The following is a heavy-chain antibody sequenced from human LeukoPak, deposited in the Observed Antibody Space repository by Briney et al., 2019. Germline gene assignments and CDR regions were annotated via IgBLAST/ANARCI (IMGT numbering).Heavy chain of an antibody. V-gene: IGHV3-30*04. Sequence: PGRSLRPSCAASGFTFSSYAMHWVRQAPGKGLEWGAVISHDGSKKYYADSVKGRFTVSRDNSQNTLYLQVNSLRPEDTAVYYCARKSYDYGDYAFDYWGQGTLVTVSS. D-gene: IGHD4-17*01. CDR3: ARKSYDYGDYAFDY. CDR1: GFTFSSYA. CDR2: ISHDGSKK. J-gene: IGHJ4*02.